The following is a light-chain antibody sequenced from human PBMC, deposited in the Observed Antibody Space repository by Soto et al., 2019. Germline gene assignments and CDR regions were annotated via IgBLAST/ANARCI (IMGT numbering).Light chain of an antibody. Sequence: DIQMTQSPSTLSASVGDRVTITCRASQSISSWLAWYQQKPGKAPKLLIYKASSLESGVPSRFSGSGSGTEVTLNISSLQPDDFATYYCQQYNSYQYTFGQGTKLEIK. CDR1: QSISSW. CDR2: KAS. V-gene: IGKV1-5*03. CDR3: QQYNSYQYT. J-gene: IGKJ2*01.